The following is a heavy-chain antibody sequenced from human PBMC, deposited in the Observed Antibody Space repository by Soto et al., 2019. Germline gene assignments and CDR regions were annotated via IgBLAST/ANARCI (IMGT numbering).Heavy chain of an antibody. CDR1: GFSLTTSGVG. J-gene: IGHJ4*02. Sequence: QITLNESGPTVVKPAETLTLTCTFSGFSLTTSGVGVGWIRQSPGKAPDWLALIYWDDDKRYSASLKSRITINKDTSKNQVVLTMASVDPADTATYYCAHRILRTVFGLVTTTAIYFDFWGQGTPVVVSS. CDR2: IYWDDDK. V-gene: IGHV2-5*02. CDR3: AHRILRTVFGLVTTTAIYFDF. D-gene: IGHD3-3*01.